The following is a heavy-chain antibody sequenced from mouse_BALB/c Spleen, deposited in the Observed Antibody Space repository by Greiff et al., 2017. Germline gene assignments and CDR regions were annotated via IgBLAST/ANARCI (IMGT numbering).Heavy chain of an antibody. V-gene: IGHV8-12*01. CDR2: IYWDDDK. J-gene: IGHJ4*01. CDR3: ARRGGPYYYGSSHGAMDY. Sequence: QVTLKVSGPGILQPSQTLSLTCSFSGFSLSTSGMGVSWIRQPSGKGLEWLAHIYWDDDKRYNPSLKSRLTISKDTSRNQVFLKITSVDTADTATYYCARRGGPYYYGSSHGAMDYWGQGTSVTVSS. CDR1: GFSLSTSGMG. D-gene: IGHD1-1*01.